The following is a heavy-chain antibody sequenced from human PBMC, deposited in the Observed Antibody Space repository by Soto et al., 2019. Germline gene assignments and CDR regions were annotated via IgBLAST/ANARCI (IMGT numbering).Heavy chain of an antibody. Sequence: GGSLRLSCAASGFTFSSYSMNWVRQAPGKGLEWVSSISSSSSYIYYADSVKGRFTISRDNAKNSLYLQMNSLRAEDTAVYYCARDLNTYYDFWSGYYDYWGQGILVTVSS. D-gene: IGHD3-3*01. CDR2: ISSSSSYI. J-gene: IGHJ4*02. CDR3: ARDLNTYYDFWSGYYDY. V-gene: IGHV3-21*01. CDR1: GFTFSSYS.